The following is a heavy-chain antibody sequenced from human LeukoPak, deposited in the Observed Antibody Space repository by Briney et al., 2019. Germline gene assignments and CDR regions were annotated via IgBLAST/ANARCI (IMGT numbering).Heavy chain of an antibody. D-gene: IGHD4-17*01. J-gene: IGHJ4*02. Sequence: SVKVSCKASGGTFISYAISWVRQAPGQGLEWMGRSIPILGIANYAQRFQGRVTITADKSTSKAYMELRRLRSEDTAVYYCAREGDDYGDYVSQYWGQGTLVTVSS. V-gene: IGHV1-69*04. CDR2: SIPILGIA. CDR1: GGTFISYA. CDR3: AREGDDYGDYVSQY.